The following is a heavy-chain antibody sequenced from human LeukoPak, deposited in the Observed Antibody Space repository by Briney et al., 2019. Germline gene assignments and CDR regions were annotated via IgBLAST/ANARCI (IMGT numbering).Heavy chain of an antibody. Sequence: KSSETLSLTCTVSGGSISSYYWSWIRQPPGKGLEWIGYIYYSGSTNYNPSLKSRVTISVDTSKNQFSLKLSSVAAADTAVYYCARHQVGASHFDYWGQGTLVTVSS. J-gene: IGHJ4*02. CDR3: ARHQVGASHFDY. D-gene: IGHD1-26*01. CDR1: GGSISSYY. V-gene: IGHV4-59*08. CDR2: IYYSGST.